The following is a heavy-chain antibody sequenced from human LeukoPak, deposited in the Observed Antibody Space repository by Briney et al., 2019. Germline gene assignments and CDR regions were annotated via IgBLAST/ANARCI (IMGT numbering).Heavy chain of an antibody. CDR3: ARQTTVVTHDNPSYFDY. CDR2: INPSGGST. D-gene: IGHD4-23*01. V-gene: IGHV1-46*01. CDR1: GYTFTSYY. Sequence: ASVTVSCKASGYTFTSYYMHWVRQAPGQGLEWMGIINPSGGSTSYAQKFQGRVTMARDMSTSTVYMELSSLRSEDTAVYYCARQTTVVTHDNPSYFDYWGQGTLVTVSS. J-gene: IGHJ4*02.